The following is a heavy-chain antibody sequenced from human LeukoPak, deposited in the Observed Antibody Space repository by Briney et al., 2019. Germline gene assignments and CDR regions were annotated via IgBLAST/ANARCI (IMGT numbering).Heavy chain of an antibody. V-gene: IGHV1-2*02. D-gene: IGHD4-17*01. J-gene: IGHJ4*02. CDR1: GYTFTGYY. CDR2: INPNSGGT. Sequence: ASVKVSCKASGYTFTGYYMHWVRQAPGQGLEWMGWINPNSGGTNYAQKFQGRVTMTRDTSISTAYMELSRLRSDGTAVYYCAREGMTTVTQARPFDYWGQGTLVTVSS. CDR3: AREGMTTVTQARPFDY.